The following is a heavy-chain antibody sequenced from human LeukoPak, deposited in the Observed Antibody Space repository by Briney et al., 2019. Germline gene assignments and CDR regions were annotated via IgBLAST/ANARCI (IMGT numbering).Heavy chain of an antibody. D-gene: IGHD3-22*01. CDR3: ARGDPSWGVVVISEAHY. V-gene: IGHV3-74*01. CDR2: INSDGSST. CDR1: GFTFSSYW. J-gene: IGHJ4*02. Sequence: GGSLRLSCAASGFTFSSYWMHWVRQAPGKGLVWVSRINSDGSSTSYADSVKGRFIISRDNAKNTLHLQMNSLRVEDTAVYYCARGDPSWGVVVISEAHYWGQGTLVTVSS.